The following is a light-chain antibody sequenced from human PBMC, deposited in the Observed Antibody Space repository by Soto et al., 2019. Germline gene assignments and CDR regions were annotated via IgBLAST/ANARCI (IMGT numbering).Light chain of an antibody. Sequence: GLPHSPGTLCLSTGDCATLSCRVRQSIRYSYLAWYLQKPGQAPRLLIHGATTRASGIPDRFSGSGSGTEFTLTISRVQAEDVGVYYCMHAKHRPRTFGQGTKVDIK. V-gene: IGKV3-20*01. J-gene: IGKJ1*01. CDR2: GAT. CDR1: QSIRYSY. CDR3: MHAKHRPRT.